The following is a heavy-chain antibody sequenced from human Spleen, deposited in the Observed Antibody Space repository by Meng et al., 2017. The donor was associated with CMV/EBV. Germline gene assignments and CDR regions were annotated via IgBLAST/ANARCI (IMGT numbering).Heavy chain of an antibody. CDR3: ARDGAARPPGYYGMDV. D-gene: IGHD6-6*01. CDR2: IYYSGST. V-gene: IGHV4-39*07. CDR1: GGSISSSSYY. Sequence: SETLSLTCTVSGGSISSSSYYWGWIRQPPGKGLEWIGNIYYSGSTYYNRSLKSRVTISVDTSKNQFSLKLNSVTAADAAVYYCARDGAARPPGYYGMDVWGQGTTVTVSS. J-gene: IGHJ6*02.